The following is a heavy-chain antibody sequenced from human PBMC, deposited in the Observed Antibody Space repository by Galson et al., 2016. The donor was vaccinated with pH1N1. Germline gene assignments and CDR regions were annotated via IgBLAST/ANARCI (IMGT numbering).Heavy chain of an antibody. V-gene: IGHV6-1*01. CDR3: ARGGEHGYSDYFYF. CDR2: TFYRSKWYN. D-gene: IGHD5-24*01. Sequence: CAISGDSVSSDSAAWNWIRQSSSRGLEWLGRTFYRSKWYNEYAESVKSRITINPDTSKNQFSLQLNSVTPEDTAVYYCARGGEHGYSDYFYFCGQGTLVTVSS. CDR1: GDSVSSDSAA. J-gene: IGHJ4*02.